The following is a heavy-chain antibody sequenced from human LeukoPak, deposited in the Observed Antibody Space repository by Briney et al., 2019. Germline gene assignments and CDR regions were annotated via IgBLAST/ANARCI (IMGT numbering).Heavy chain of an antibody. Sequence: ASVKVSCKASGYTFIHYYIHWVRQAPGQGLEWMGWINPNSGGTNYAQKFQGRVTMTRDTSISTAYMEVSRLRSDDTVVYYCVSSETYYDFWSGFRYWGQGTLVTVSS. CDR2: INPNSGGT. D-gene: IGHD3-3*01. V-gene: IGHV1-2*02. J-gene: IGHJ4*02. CDR1: GYTFIHYY. CDR3: VSSETYYDFWSGFRY.